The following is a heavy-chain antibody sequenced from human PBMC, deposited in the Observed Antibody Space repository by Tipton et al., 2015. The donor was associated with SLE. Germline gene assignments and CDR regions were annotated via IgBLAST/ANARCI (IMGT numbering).Heavy chain of an antibody. CDR1: GGPFSGYY. J-gene: IGHJ5*02. CDR3: ARGGGFDP. CDR2: INHSGST. V-gene: IGHV4-34*01. D-gene: IGHD3-16*01. Sequence: PSLTCAVYGGPFSGYYWSWIRQPPGKGLEWIGEINHSGSTNYNPSLKSRVTISVDTSKNQFSLKLSSVTAADTAVYYCARGGGFDPWGQGPLGTVSS.